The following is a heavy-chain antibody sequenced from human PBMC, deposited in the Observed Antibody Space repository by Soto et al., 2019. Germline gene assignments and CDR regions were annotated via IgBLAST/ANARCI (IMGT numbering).Heavy chain of an antibody. D-gene: IGHD1-1*01. CDR3: VRDATKPLRDWFDT. J-gene: IGHJ5*02. Sequence: ASETLSLTCTVSGGSLSSYYWSYIRQSAGKGLEWIGRIYMSGITDYNPSLKSRVTMSVDRSKNQFSLKVSSVTAADTAVYYCVRDATKPLRDWFDTWGQGISVTVSS. V-gene: IGHV4-4*07. CDR1: GGSLSSYY. CDR2: IYMSGIT.